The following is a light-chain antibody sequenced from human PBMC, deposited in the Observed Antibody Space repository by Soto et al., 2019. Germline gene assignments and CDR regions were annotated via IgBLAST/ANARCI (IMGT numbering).Light chain of an antibody. CDR2: EVS. J-gene: IGLJ2*01. CDR3: QSFDSHVLGLL. V-gene: IGLV2-14*01. Sequence: QSVLTQPASVSGSPGQSITISCTGTSSDVGGYNYVSWYQQHPGKAPKLMIYEVSYRPSGVSNRFSGSKSGNTASLTISGLQAEDEADYYCQSFDSHVLGLLFGVGTKLTVL. CDR1: SSDVGGYNY.